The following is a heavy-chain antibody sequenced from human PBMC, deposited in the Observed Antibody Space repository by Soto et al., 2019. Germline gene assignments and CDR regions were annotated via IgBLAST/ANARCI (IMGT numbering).Heavy chain of an antibody. J-gene: IGHJ4*02. Sequence: ASVKVSCKASGYTFTGYYMHWVRQAPGQGLEWMGWINPNSGGTNYAQKFQGRVTMTRDTSISTAYMELSRLRSDDTAVYYCAIGARRRDSSGYLNYWGQGTLVTVFS. CDR3: AIGARRRDSSGYLNY. D-gene: IGHD3-22*01. CDR2: INPNSGGT. CDR1: GYTFTGYY. V-gene: IGHV1-2*02.